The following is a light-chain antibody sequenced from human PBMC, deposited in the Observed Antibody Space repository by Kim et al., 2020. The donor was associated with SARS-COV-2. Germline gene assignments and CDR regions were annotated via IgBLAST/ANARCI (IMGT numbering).Light chain of an antibody. CDR1: SGDVGGYNY. J-gene: IGLJ3*02. V-gene: IGLV2-14*04. CDR3: SSYTSSSTLAV. Sequence: QSRTISCPGTSGDVGGYNYVSWYHQNPGKAPKLMIYDVSNRPSGVSNRFSGSKSGNTDSLTISGLQAEDEVDYYCSSYTSSSTLAVFGGGTQLTVL. CDR2: DVS.